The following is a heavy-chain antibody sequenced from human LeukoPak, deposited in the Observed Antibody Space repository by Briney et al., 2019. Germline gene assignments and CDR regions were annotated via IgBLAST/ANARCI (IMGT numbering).Heavy chain of an antibody. J-gene: IGHJ4*02. CDR1: GFTVITND. CDR2: LYSDGNT. Sequence: GGSLRLSCAASGFTVITNDMTWVRQAPGKGLEWVSVLYSDGNTKYADSVQGRFTISRDNARNSLYLEMKSLTVDDTAVYLCARGHTVIGLWGQGTLVTVSS. V-gene: IGHV3-53*01. CDR3: ARGHTVIGL. D-gene: IGHD3-22*01.